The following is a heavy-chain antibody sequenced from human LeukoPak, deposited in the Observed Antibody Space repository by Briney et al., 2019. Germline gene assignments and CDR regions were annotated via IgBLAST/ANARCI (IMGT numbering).Heavy chain of an antibody. CDR2: LSTSGGST. CDR1: GFTFSAYA. Sequence: GGSLRLSCAASGFTFSAYAMSWVRQAPGKGLEWVSGLSTSGGSTYYADSVRGRFTISRDNSKNTLYLQMNSLRAEDTAVYYCAREQDSSGLYGAFDIWGQGTMVTVSS. CDR3: AREQDSSGLYGAFDI. V-gene: IGHV3-23*01. D-gene: IGHD3-22*01. J-gene: IGHJ3*02.